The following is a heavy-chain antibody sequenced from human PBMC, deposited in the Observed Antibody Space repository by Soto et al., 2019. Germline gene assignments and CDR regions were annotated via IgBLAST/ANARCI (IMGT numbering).Heavy chain of an antibody. D-gene: IGHD6-13*01. Sequence: GGSLRLSGAASGFTFSSYAMHWVRQAPGKGLEWVAVISYDGSNKYYADSVKGRFTISRDNSKNTLYLQMNSLRAEDTAVYYCARDGTYSSSWKPYPYYYYGMDVWGQGTTVTVSS. J-gene: IGHJ6*02. CDR1: GFTFSSYA. CDR3: ARDGTYSSSWKPYPYYYYGMDV. CDR2: ISYDGSNK. V-gene: IGHV3-30-3*01.